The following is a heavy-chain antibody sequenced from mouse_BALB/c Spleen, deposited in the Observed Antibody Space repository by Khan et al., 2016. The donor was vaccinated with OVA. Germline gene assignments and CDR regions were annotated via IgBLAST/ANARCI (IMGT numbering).Heavy chain of an antibody. CDR2: VNPNTDNI. J-gene: IGHJ3*01. V-gene: IGHV1-26*01. CDR1: GYSFTLYY. D-gene: IGHD2-14*01. CDR3: ARWYDFFAS. Sequence: QLQQSGPDLVKPGASVKISCKASGYSFTLYYMSWVKQSHGKSLEWIGRVNPNTDNINYNQEFKGKAILTVDKSSNTAYMELRSLTSEDSAVYFGARWYDFFASWGQGTLVTVSA.